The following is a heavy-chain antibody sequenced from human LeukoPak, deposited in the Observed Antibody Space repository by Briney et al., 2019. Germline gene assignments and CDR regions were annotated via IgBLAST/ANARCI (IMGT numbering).Heavy chain of an antibody. V-gene: IGHV1-24*01. Sequence: ASVKVSCKVSGYTLTELSMHWVRQAAGKGLEWMGGFDPEDGETIYAQKLQGRVTMTTDTSTSTAYMELRSLRSDDTAVYYCARDPNPDSYYDFWSALFAYWGQGTLVTVSS. CDR2: FDPEDGET. CDR1: GYTLTELS. J-gene: IGHJ4*02. CDR3: ARDPNPDSYYDFWSALFAY. D-gene: IGHD3-3*01.